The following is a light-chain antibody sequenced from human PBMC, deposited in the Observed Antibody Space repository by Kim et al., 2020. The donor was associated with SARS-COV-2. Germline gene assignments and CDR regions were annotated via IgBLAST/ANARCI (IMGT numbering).Light chain of an antibody. CDR1: QGVTSSY. Sequence: SPGERATLSCRASQGVTSSYLGWYQQKPGQAPRLLIYATSTRATGIPDRFSGSGSGAEFTLTISRLEPEDVAVYYCQQYGNSRWTFGQGTKVDIK. CDR3: QQYGNSRWT. V-gene: IGKV3-20*01. J-gene: IGKJ1*01. CDR2: ATS.